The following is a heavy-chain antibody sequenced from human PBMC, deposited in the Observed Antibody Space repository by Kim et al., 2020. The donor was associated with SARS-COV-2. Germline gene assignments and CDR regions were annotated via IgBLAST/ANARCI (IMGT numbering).Heavy chain of an antibody. CDR3: ARAVDQLQVFY. J-gene: IGHJ4*02. CDR2: IYYSGST. CDR1: GGSISSYY. V-gene: IGHV4-59*01. Sequence: SETLSLTCTVSGGSISSYYWSWIRQPPGKGLEWIGYIYYSGSTNYNPSLKSRVTISVDTSKNQFSLKLSSVTAADTAVYYCARAVDQLQVFYWGQGTLVTVSS. D-gene: IGHD2-2*01.